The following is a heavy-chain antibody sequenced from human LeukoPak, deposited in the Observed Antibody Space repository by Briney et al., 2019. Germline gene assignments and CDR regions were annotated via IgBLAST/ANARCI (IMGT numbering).Heavy chain of an antibody. Sequence: SGGSLRLSCAASGFTFSSYSMNWVRQAPGKGLEWVSAISGSGGSTYYADSVKGRFTISRDNSKNTLYLQMNSLRAEDTAVYYCAKASSGGSGSLRSCVGYWGQGTLVTVSS. CDR2: ISGSGGST. CDR1: GFTFSSYS. V-gene: IGHV3-23*01. D-gene: IGHD3-10*01. CDR3: AKASSGGSGSLRSCVGY. J-gene: IGHJ4*02.